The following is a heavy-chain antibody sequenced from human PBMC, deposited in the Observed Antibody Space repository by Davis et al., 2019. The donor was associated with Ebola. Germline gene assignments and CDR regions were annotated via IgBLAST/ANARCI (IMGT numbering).Heavy chain of an antibody. J-gene: IGHJ6*02. CDR2: INPNSGGT. D-gene: IGHD4-11*01. CDR1: GYTFTGYY. V-gene: IGHV1-2*02. Sequence: ASVKVSCKASGYTFTGYYMHWVRQAPGQGLEWMGWINPNSGGTNYAQKFQGRVTMTRDTSISTAYMELGSLRSEDTAVYYCARVGLLQSGPLHALPYGMDVWGQGTTVTVSS. CDR3: ARVGLLQSGPLHALPYGMDV.